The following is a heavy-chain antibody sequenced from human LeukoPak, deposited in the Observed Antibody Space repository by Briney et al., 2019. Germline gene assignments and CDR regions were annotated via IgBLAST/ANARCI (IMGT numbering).Heavy chain of an antibody. V-gene: IGHV5-51*01. D-gene: IGHD6-13*01. Sequence: GESLKISCKGSGYSFTSYWIGWVRQMPGKGLEWMGTIYPGDSDTRYSPSFQGQVTISADKSISTAYLQWSSLKASDTAMYYCARHSRQQLVLSFPHYYGMDVWGQGTTVTVSS. CDR2: IYPGDSDT. CDR3: ARHSRQQLVLSFPHYYGMDV. J-gene: IGHJ6*02. CDR1: GYSFTSYW.